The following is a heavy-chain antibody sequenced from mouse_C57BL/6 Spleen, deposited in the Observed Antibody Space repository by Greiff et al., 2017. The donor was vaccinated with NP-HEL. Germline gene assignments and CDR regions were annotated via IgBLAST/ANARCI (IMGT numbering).Heavy chain of an antibody. V-gene: IGHV1-50*01. Sequence: QVQLQQPGAELVKPGASVKLSCKASGYTFTSYWMQWVKQRPGQGLEWIGEIDPSDSYTNYNQKFKGKATLTVDTSSSTAYMQLSSLTSEDSAVYYCARPNGGATPLFDYWGQGTTLTVSS. CDR3: ARPNGGATPLFDY. CDR1: GYTFTSYW. D-gene: IGHD3-1*01. CDR2: IDPSDSYT. J-gene: IGHJ2*01.